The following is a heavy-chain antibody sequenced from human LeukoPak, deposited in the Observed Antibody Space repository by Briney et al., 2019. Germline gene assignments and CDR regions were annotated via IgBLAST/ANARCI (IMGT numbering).Heavy chain of an antibody. CDR1: GYTFSSYS. CDR2: ISSSSSTI. CDR3: ARAGGRTIFGLFDY. J-gene: IGHJ4*02. Sequence: GGSLRLSCAASGYTFSSYSMNWVRQAPGKGLEWVSYISSSSSTIYYADSVKGRFTISRDNAKNSLYLQMNSLRAEDTAVYYCARAGGRTIFGLFDYWGQGTLVTVSS. V-gene: IGHV3-48*01. D-gene: IGHD3-3*01.